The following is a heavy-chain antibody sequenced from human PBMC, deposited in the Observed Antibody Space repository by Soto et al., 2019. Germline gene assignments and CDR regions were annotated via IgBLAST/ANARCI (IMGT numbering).Heavy chain of an antibody. CDR2: ISTTSSSI. Sequence: GGALRLSCAAPVLTFSSYSMNWFRQAPGKGPEWISYISTTSSSIYYADSVKGRFTISRDNAKNSLFLQMNSLRDEDTAVYYCARKGVAFDYWGQGALLTVSS. CDR3: ARKGVAFDY. V-gene: IGHV3-48*02. CDR1: VLTFSSYS. D-gene: IGHD3-3*01. J-gene: IGHJ4*02.